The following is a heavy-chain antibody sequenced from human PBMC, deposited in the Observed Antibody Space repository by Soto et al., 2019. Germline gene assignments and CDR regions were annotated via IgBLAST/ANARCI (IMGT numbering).Heavy chain of an antibody. D-gene: IGHD3-22*01. CDR1: GGSISSSSYY. CDR3: ARHYYDSSGYYYYYYYYGMDV. CDR2: IYYSGST. J-gene: IGHJ6*02. V-gene: IGHV4-39*01. Sequence: SETLSLTCTVSGGSISSSSYYWGWIRQPPGKGLEWIGSIYYSGSTYYNPSLKSRVTISVDTSKNQFSLKLSSVTAADTAVYYCARHYYDSSGYYYYYYYYGMDVWGQGTTVTVSS.